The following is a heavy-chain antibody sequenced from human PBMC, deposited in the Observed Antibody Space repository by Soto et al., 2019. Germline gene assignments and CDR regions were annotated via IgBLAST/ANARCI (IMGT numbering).Heavy chain of an antibody. CDR3: ARYHGLSWGSGYYYADPFDY. D-gene: IGHD3-22*01. CDR1: GYTFTSYG. CDR2: ISAYNGNA. V-gene: IGHV1-18*04. Sequence: ASVKVSCKASGYTFTSYGISWVRQAPGEGLEWMGWISAYNGNANYAQKLHGRDTMTTDTSTITASIELRSLRSDDTAVYYCARYHGLSWGSGYYYADPFDYWGQGTLVTVSS. J-gene: IGHJ4*01.